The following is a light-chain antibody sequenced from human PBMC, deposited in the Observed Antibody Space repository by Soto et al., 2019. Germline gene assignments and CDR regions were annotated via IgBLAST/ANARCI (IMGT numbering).Light chain of an antibody. CDR3: QQADTFPIT. J-gene: IGKJ5*01. CDR2: AAS. CDR1: QTISSW. V-gene: IGKV1-12*01. Sequence: DIQMTQSPSTLSGSVGDRVTITCRASQTISSWVAWYQQKPGKAPKLLIYAASSLQSGVPPRFSGSGSGTDFTLTISSLQPEDSAIYYCQQADTFPITFGQGTRLEI.